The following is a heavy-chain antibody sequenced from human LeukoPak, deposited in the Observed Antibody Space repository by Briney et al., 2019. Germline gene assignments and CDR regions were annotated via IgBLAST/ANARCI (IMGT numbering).Heavy chain of an antibody. CDR2: IVVGSGNT. Sequence: ASVKVSCKASGFTFTSSAMQWVRQARGQRLEWIGWIVVGSGNTNYAQKFQERVTITRDMSTSTAYMELSSRRSEDTAVYYCAATSNHRDSDYYYGMDVWGQGTTVTVSS. V-gene: IGHV1-58*02. J-gene: IGHJ6*02. D-gene: IGHD1-14*01. CDR3: AATSNHRDSDYYYGMDV. CDR1: GFTFTSSA.